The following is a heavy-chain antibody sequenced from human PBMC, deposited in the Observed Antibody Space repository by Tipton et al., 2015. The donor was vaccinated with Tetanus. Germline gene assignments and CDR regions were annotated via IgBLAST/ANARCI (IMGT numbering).Heavy chain of an antibody. D-gene: IGHD3-10*01. J-gene: IGHJ6*03. CDR3: ARQALHYYHMDV. CDR2: VYYSAGA. Sequence: GLVKPSVTLSLTCSVSGDSVTNNNYYWAWIRQPPGKGLEWIGNVYYSAGAYYKSSLKSRATISVDRSKNQFSLRLTSVTAADTAVYYCARQALHYYHMDVWGKGTTVTVSS. V-gene: IGHV4-39*01. CDR1: GDSVTNNNYY.